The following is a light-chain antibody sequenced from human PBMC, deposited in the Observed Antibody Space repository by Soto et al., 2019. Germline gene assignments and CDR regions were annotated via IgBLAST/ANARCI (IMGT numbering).Light chain of an antibody. Sequence: DIPMTQSPSSLSTSVADRVTITCRASQGISNYLAWYQQKPGKVPKLLIYAASTLQSGVPSRFSGSGSGTDFTLTISSLQPEDVATYYCQKDNSAPWTFGQGTKVEIK. V-gene: IGKV1-27*01. CDR3: QKDNSAPWT. J-gene: IGKJ1*01. CDR1: QGISNY. CDR2: AAS.